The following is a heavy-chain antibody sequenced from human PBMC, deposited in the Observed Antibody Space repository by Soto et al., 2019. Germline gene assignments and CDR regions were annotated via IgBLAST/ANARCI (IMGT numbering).Heavy chain of an antibody. D-gene: IGHD5-12*01. J-gene: IGHJ3*02. CDR2: TYYRSKWYN. V-gene: IGHV6-1*01. CDR1: GDSVSSNSAA. Sequence: SQTLSLTCAISGDSVSSNSAAWNWTRQSPSRGLEWLGRTYYRSKWYNDYAVSVKSRITINPDTSKNQFSLQLNSVTPEDTAVYYCASEEGWLPGAFDIWGQGTMVTVSS. CDR3: ASEEGWLPGAFDI.